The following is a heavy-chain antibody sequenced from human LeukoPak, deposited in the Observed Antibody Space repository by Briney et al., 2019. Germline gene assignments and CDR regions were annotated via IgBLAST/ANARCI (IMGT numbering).Heavy chain of an antibody. CDR2: MNPNSGNT. V-gene: IGHV1-8*03. Sequence: ASVKVSCKASGYTFTSYDINWVRQATGQGLEWMGWMNPNSGNTGYAQKFQGRVTITRNTSISTAYMELSSLRSEDTAVYYCARGVKTGTKRVFGYNWFDPWGQGTLVTVSS. CDR3: ARGVKTGTKRVFGYNWFDP. CDR1: GYTFTSYD. D-gene: IGHD1-7*01. J-gene: IGHJ5*02.